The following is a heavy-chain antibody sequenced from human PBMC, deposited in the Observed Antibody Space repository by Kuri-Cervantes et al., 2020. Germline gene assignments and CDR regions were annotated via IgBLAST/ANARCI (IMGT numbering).Heavy chain of an antibody. V-gene: IGHV4-38-2*01. D-gene: IGHD2-2*01. CDR2: IYYSGST. J-gene: IGHJ6*03. Sequence: SETLSLTCAVSGYSISSGYYWGWIRQPPGKGLEWIGSIYYSGSTYYNPSLKSRVTISIDTSKNQFSLNLSSVTAADTAMYYCARHAGYCSRTSCVGYYYYMDVWGKGTTVTVSS. CDR3: ARHAGYCSRTSCVGYYYYMDV. CDR1: GYSISSGYY.